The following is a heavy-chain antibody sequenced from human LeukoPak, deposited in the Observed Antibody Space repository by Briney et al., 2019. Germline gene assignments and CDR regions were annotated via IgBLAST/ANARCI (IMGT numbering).Heavy chain of an antibody. D-gene: IGHD2-2*01. Sequence: SVTVSCKASGGTFSSYAISWVRQAPGQGLEWMGGIIPIFGTANYAQKFQGRVTITADESTSTAYMELSSLRPEDTAVYYCARGGTPGYCSSTSCDDPRYYFDYWGQGTLVTVSS. CDR2: IIPIFGTA. V-gene: IGHV1-69*01. J-gene: IGHJ4*02. CDR3: ARGGTPGYCSSTSCDDPRYYFDY. CDR1: GGTFSSYA.